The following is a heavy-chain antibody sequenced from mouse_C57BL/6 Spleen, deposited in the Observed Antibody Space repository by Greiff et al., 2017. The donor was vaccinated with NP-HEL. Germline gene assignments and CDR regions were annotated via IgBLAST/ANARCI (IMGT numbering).Heavy chain of an antibody. CDR2: INPSTGGT. Sequence: VQLKESGPELVKPGASVKISCKASGYSFTGYYMNWVKQSPEKSLEWIGEINPSTGGTTYNQKFKAKATLTVDKSSSTAYMQLKSLTSEDSAVYYCARLGNFYAMDYWGQGTSVTVSS. V-gene: IGHV1-42*01. D-gene: IGHD2-1*01. CDR1: GYSFTGYY. CDR3: ARLGNFYAMDY. J-gene: IGHJ4*01.